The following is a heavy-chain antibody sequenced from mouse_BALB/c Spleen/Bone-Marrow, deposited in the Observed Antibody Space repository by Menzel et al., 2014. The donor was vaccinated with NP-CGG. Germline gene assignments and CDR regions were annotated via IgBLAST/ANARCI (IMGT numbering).Heavy chain of an antibody. CDR2: INPDSSTI. Sequence: EVNVVESGGGLVQPGGSLKLSCAASGFDFSRYWMSWVRQAPGKGLEWIGEINPDSSTINHTPSLKDKFIISRDNAKNTLYLQMSKVRSEDTALYYCARLGYYGYFDYWGQGTTLTVSS. V-gene: IGHV4-1*02. J-gene: IGHJ2*01. D-gene: IGHD2-3*01. CDR3: ARLGYYGYFDY. CDR1: GFDFSRYW.